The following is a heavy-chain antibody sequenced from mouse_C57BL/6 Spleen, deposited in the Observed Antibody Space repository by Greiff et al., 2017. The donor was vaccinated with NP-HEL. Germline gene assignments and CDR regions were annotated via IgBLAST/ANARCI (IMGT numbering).Heavy chain of an antibody. V-gene: IGHV1-64*01. CDR1: GYTFTSYW. Sequence: VQLQQSGAELVKPGASVKLSCKASGYTFTSYWMHWVKQRPGQGLEWIGMIHPNSGSTNYNEKFKSKATLPVDKSSSTAYMQLSSLTSEDSAVYYCAREDYYGSSDWYFDVWGTGTTVTVFS. J-gene: IGHJ1*03. CDR2: IHPNSGST. D-gene: IGHD1-1*01. CDR3: AREDYYGSSDWYFDV.